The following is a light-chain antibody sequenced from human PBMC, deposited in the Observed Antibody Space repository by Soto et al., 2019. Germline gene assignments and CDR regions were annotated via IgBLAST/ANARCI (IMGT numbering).Light chain of an antibody. CDR2: EVS. CDR1: SSDVGGYNY. V-gene: IGLV2-8*01. Sequence: QSVLTQPPSASGSPGQSVTISCTGTSSDVGGYNYVSWYQQHPGKAPKLMIYEVSKRPSGVPDRFSGSKSGNTASLTVSGLEAEDEADYYCSSYAGSNIVVFGGGPKVTVL. CDR3: SSYAGSNIVV. J-gene: IGLJ2*01.